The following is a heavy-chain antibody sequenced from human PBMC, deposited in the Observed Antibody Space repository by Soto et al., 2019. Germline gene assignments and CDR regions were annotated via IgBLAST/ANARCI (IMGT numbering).Heavy chain of an antibody. Sequence: PSETLSLTCAVSGGSFSGFYWSWIRQPPGTGLEWIGEINHSGSTNYNPTLKSRLTISVDTSKNQFSLKLSSVTAADTAVYYGARYSGSYLGACDNWGKGTMVT. V-gene: IGHV4-34*01. D-gene: IGHD1-26*01. CDR1: GGSFSGFY. CDR2: INHSGST. CDR3: ARYSGSYLGACDN. J-gene: IGHJ3*02.